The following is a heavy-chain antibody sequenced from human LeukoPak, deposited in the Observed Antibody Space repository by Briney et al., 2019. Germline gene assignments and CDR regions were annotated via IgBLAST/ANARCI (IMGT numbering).Heavy chain of an antibody. CDR2: VNHSGYT. CDR3: ARGVPFDP. V-gene: IGHV4-34*01. D-gene: IGHD4/OR15-4a*01. Sequence: SETLSLTCDVSGVSFSTYYWSWIRQSPEKGLEWIGEVNHSGYTNYNPSLKGRVTISVDTSKNQFSLKLSSVAAADTAVYYCARGVPFDPWGQGTQVTVSS. CDR1: GVSFSTYY. J-gene: IGHJ5*02.